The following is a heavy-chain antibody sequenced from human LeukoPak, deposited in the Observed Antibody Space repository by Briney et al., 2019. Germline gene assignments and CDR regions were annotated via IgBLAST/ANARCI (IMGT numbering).Heavy chain of an antibody. D-gene: IGHD5/OR15-5a*01. CDR1: GGSISTYY. J-gene: IGHJ6*04. V-gene: IGHV4-59*01. Sequence: SETLSLTCTVSGGSISTYYWSWIRQPPGKGLEWIGYVFYTGNTNYNPSLKSRVSISVDTSKDQFSLKLSSVTAADTALYYCARGSTYYYGMDVWGKGTTVTVSS. CDR2: VFYTGNT. CDR3: ARGSTYYYGMDV.